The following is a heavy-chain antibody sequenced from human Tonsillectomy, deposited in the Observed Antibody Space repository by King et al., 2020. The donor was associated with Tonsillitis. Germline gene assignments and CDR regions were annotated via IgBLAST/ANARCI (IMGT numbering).Heavy chain of an antibody. CDR2: ISYDGSNK. J-gene: IGHJ3*02. Sequence: VQLVESGGGVVQPGRSLRLSCAASGFTFSSYGIHWVRQAPGKGLEWVAVISYDGSNKYYADSVKGRFTISRDNSKNTLYLQMNSLRAEDTAVYYCRAVEANAFDIWGQGTMVTVSS. CDR1: GFTFSSYG. V-gene: IGHV3-30*03. CDR3: RAVEANAFDI. D-gene: IGHD1-26*01.